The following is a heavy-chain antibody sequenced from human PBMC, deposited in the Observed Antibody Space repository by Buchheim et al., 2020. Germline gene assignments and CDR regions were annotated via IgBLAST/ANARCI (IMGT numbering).Heavy chain of an antibody. Sequence: EVHLVQSGAEVRKPGESLKISCEASGYSFTDYWIGWVRQMPGKGLEWMGLIFPRDSDMRYSPSFQGQVTISADTSISSAYLQWSSLKASDTAMYYCVRGSGYCTDTRCYLFDYWGQGTL. CDR1: GYSFTDYW. V-gene: IGHV5-51*01. CDR2: IFPRDSDM. D-gene: IGHD2-2*01. CDR3: VRGSGYCTDTRCYLFDY. J-gene: IGHJ4*02.